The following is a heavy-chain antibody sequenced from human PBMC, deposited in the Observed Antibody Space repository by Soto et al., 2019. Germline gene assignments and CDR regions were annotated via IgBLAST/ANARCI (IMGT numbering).Heavy chain of an antibody. CDR1: GGSISSGDYY. CDR3: ARWDRYCSGGSCYGFDY. V-gene: IGHV4-30-4*01. Sequence: QVQLQESGPGLVKPSQTLSLTCTVSGGSISSGDYYCSWIRQPPGKGLEWIGYIYYSGSTYYNPSLKSRVTISVDTSKNQFSLKLSSVTAADTAVYYCARWDRYCSGGSCYGFDYWGQGTLVTVSS. D-gene: IGHD2-15*01. J-gene: IGHJ4*02. CDR2: IYYSGST.